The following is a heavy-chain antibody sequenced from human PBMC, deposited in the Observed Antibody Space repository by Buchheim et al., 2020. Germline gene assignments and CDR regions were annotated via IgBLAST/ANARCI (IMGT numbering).Heavy chain of an antibody. CDR1: GGSISSSNW. J-gene: IGHJ6*02. V-gene: IGHV4-4*02. D-gene: IGHD3-16*01. CDR2: IYHSGST. Sequence: QVQLQESGPGLVKPSGTLSLTCAVSGGSISSSNWWSWVRQPPGKGLEWIGEIYHSGSTNYNPSLNSRATIPVNNSKNQFPLKLSSVTAADTAVYYCAQVVLAAWGSSFGMDVWGQGTT. CDR3: AQVVLAAWGSSFGMDV.